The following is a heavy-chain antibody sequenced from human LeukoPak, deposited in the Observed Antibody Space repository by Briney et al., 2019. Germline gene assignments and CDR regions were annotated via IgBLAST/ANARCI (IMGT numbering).Heavy chain of an antibody. Sequence: ASVKVSCTASGYTFTGYYMHWVRQAPGQGLEWLGWINPNSGGTNYAQKFQGRVTMTRDTSISTAYMELSRLRSDDTAVYYCARGFGYNWNYFDYWGQGTLVTVSS. J-gene: IGHJ4*02. CDR3: ARGFGYNWNYFDY. V-gene: IGHV1-2*02. CDR1: GYTFTGYY. D-gene: IGHD1-20*01. CDR2: INPNSGGT.